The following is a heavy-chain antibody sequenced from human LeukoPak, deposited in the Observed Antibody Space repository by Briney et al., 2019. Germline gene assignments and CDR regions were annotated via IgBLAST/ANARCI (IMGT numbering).Heavy chain of an antibody. Sequence: SETLSLTCAVYGGSFSGYYWSWIRQPPGKGLEWIGEINHSGSTNYNPSLKSRVTISVDTSKNQFSLKLSSVTAADTAVYYCARGGYDYVWGSYLRPYYFDYWGQGTLVTVSS. D-gene: IGHD3-16*02. CDR1: GGSFSGYY. J-gene: IGHJ4*02. CDR3: ARGGYDYVWGSYLRPYYFDY. CDR2: INHSGST. V-gene: IGHV4-34*01.